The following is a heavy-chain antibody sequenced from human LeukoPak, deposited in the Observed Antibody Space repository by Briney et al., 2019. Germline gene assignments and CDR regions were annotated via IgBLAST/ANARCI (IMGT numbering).Heavy chain of an antibody. Sequence: ASVKVSCKASGYTFTSYDINWVRQATGQGLEWMGWMNPNSGNTGYAQKFQGRVTMTRNTSISTAYMELSSLRSEDTAVYYCARGDLLWFGELLPFGYWGQGTLVTVSS. J-gene: IGHJ4*02. CDR3: ARGDLLWFGELLPFGY. CDR1: GYTFTSYD. D-gene: IGHD3-10*01. V-gene: IGHV1-8*01. CDR2: MNPNSGNT.